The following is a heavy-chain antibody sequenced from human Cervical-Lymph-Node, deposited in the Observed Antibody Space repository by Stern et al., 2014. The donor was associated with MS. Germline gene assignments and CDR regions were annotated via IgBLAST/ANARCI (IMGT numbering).Heavy chain of an antibody. CDR2: ITGSGGST. CDR3: AKLRGSALTNYHFDY. J-gene: IGHJ4*02. V-gene: IGHV3-23*04. CDR1: GFTFSTYA. D-gene: IGHD3-10*01. Sequence: EMQLVESGGGLVQPGGSLRLSCAASGFTFSTYAMRWVRPAPGKGLEWVSTITGSGGSTYSTDSVKGRFTISRDNSKNTLYLQVNSLRAEDTAVYYCAKLRGSALTNYHFDYWGQGTLVTVSS.